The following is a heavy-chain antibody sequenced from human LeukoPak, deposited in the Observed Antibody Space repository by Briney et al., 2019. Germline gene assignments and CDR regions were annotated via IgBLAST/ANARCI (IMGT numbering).Heavy chain of an antibody. V-gene: IGHV4-39*01. J-gene: IGHJ4*02. CDR1: GGSISSSSYY. CDR2: IYYSGST. Sequence: SETLSVTCTVSGGSISSSSYYWGWIRQPPGKGLEWIGSIYYSGSTYYDPSLQSRVTISVDTSKNQFSLKLNSVTAADTAVYYCASARGWYYFDYWGPGTLVTVSS. D-gene: IGHD6-19*01. CDR3: ASARGWYYFDY.